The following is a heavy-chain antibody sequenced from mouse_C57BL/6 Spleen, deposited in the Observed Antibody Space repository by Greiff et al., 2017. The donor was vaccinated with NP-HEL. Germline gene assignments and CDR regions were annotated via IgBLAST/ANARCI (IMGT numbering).Heavy chain of an antibody. D-gene: IGHD2-5*01. J-gene: IGHJ3*01. CDR3: ARDSNYEGAWFAY. Sequence: VQLQQPGTELVKPGASVKLSCKASGYTFTSYWMHWVKQRPGQGLEWIGNINPSNGGTNYNEKFKSKATLTVDKYSSTAYMQLSSLTSEVSAVYYCARDSNYEGAWFAYWGQGTLVTVSA. CDR1: GYTFTSYW. V-gene: IGHV1-53*01. CDR2: INPSNGGT.